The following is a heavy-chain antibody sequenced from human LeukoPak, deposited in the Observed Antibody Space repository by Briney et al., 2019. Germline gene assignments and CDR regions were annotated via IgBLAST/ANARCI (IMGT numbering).Heavy chain of an antibody. CDR3: ASDGYDSSGYYPDY. V-gene: IGHV3-21*01. Sequence: GGSLRLSCAASGFTFSSYWMSWVRQAPGKGLEWVSSISSSSSYIYYADSVKGRFTISRDNAKNSLYLQMNSLRAEDTAVYYCASDGYDSSGYYPDYWGQGTLVTVSS. CDR2: ISSSSSYI. D-gene: IGHD3-22*01. J-gene: IGHJ4*02. CDR1: GFTFSSYW.